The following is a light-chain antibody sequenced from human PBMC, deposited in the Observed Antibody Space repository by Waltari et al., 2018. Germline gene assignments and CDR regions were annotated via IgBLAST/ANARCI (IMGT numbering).Light chain of an antibody. V-gene: IGLV3-19*01. CDR3: HSRDASGVAGS. CDR1: SLRSYY. CDR2: DKN. J-gene: IGLJ2*01. Sequence: SSELTQDPAVSVAMGQPVRITCQGDSLRSYYASWYQQRPGQAPILVISDKNNRPSGVPDRFSGSSSHNTGSLTITGAQAEDEASYYCHSRDASGVAGSFGGGTKLTVL.